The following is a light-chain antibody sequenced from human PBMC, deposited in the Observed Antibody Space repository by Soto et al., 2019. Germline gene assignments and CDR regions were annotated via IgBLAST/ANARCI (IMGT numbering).Light chain of an antibody. CDR1: QSISNW. J-gene: IGKJ1*01. CDR2: HVS. Sequence: DIQMTQSPSTLSASVGDRVTITCRASQSISNWLAWYQQKPGKAPKLLIYHVSSLQSGVPSRFSGSGSGTEFTLTISSLQPDDFATYYCQQYNSYSWTFGQGTKVEIK. V-gene: IGKV1-5*01. CDR3: QQYNSYSWT.